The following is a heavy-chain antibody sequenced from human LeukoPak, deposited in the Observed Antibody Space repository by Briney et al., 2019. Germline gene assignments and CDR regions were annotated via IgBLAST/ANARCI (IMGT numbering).Heavy chain of an antibody. D-gene: IGHD3-9*01. CDR1: GYTFTGYY. Sequence: GASVKVSCKASGYTFTGYYVHWVRQAPGQGLEWMGWINPNSGGTNYAQKFQGRVTMTRDTSISTAYMELSRLRSDDTAVYYCARGSVLRYFDWFRIGYWGQGTLVTVSS. CDR3: ARGSVLRYFDWFRIGY. J-gene: IGHJ4*02. CDR2: INPNSGGT. V-gene: IGHV1-2*02.